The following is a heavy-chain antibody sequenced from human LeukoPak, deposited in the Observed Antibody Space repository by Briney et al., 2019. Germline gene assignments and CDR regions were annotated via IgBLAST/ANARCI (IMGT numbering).Heavy chain of an antibody. CDR1: GFTFTSYE. CDR2: LSSSGSSI. CDR3: ARGNYDSSGYPSYFDY. V-gene: IGHV3-48*03. J-gene: IGHJ4*02. Sequence: GGSLRLSCAASGFTFTSYEMNWVRQAPGKRVEWVSYLSSSGSSIYYADSVKGRFTISRDNAKNSLYLQMNSLRAEDTAVYYCARGNYDSSGYPSYFDYWGQGTLVTVSP. D-gene: IGHD3-22*01.